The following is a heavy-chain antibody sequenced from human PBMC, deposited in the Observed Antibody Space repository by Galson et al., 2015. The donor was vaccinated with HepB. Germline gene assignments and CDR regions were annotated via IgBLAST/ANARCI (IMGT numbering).Heavy chain of an antibody. J-gene: IGHJ3*02. CDR2: ISAYNGNT. CDR3: ARLTGGTYAFDI. D-gene: IGHD7-27*01. Sequence: SVKVSCKASGYTFSNYDISWVRQAPGQGLEWMGWISAYNGNTKDAQKFQGRVTMTTDTSTSTAYMELRSLRSDDTAVYYCARLTGGTYAFDIWGQGTMVTVSS. CDR1: GYTFSNYD. V-gene: IGHV1-18*01.